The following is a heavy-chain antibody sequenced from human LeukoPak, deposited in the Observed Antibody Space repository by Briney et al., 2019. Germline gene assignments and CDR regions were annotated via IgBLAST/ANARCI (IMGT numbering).Heavy chain of an antibody. J-gene: IGHJ4*02. D-gene: IGHD3-9*01. CDR2: IYHSGST. CDR3: ARTYYDILTGYWAYYFDY. V-gene: IGHV4-30-2*01. CDR1: GGSISSGGYS. Sequence: SETLSLTCAVSGGSISSGGYSWSWIRQPPGKGLEWIGYIYHSGSTYYNPSLKSRVTISVDRSKNQFSLKLSSVTAADTAVYYCARTYYDILTGYWAYYFDYWGQGTLVTVSS.